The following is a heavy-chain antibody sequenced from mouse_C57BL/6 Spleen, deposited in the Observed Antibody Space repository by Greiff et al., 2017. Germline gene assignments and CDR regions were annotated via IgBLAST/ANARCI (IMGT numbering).Heavy chain of an antibody. V-gene: IGHV5-6*01. D-gene: IGHD4-1*01. CDR1: GFTFSSYG. CDR3: ARLWDEGFAY. CDR2: ISSGGSYT. J-gene: IGHJ3*01. Sequence: EVQLVESGGDLVKPGGSLKLSCAASGFTFSSYGMSWVRQTPDKRLEWVATISSGGSYTYYPDSVKGRFTISRDNAKNTLYLQMSSLKSEDTAMYYCARLWDEGFAYWGQGTLVTVSA.